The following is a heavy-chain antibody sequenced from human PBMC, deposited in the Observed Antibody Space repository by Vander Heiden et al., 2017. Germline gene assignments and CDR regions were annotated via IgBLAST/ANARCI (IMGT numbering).Heavy chain of an antibody. J-gene: IGHJ3*02. Sequence: EVQLLESGGGLVQPGGSLRLSCAASGFTFSSYAMSWARQAPGKGLEWVSAISGSGGSTNYADSVKGRFTISRDNSKNTLYLQMNSLRAEDTAVYYCAKAFYGSGSYDAFDIWGQGTMVTVSS. V-gene: IGHV3-23*01. CDR1: GFTFSSYA. CDR2: ISGSGGST. CDR3: AKAFYGSGSYDAFDI. D-gene: IGHD3-10*01.